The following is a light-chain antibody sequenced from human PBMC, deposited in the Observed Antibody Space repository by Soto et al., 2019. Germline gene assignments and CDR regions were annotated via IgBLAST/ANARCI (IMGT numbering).Light chain of an antibody. CDR3: CSYAGSYTLV. J-gene: IGLJ2*01. V-gene: IGLV2-11*01. CDR1: SSDVGGYNY. Sequence: ALTQPRSVSGSPGQSVTLSCTGTSSDVGGYNYVSWYQQHPGKAPKLMIYDVSKRPSGVPDRFSGSKSGNTASLTISGLQAEDEAGYCCCSYAGSYTLVFGGGTKLTVL. CDR2: DVS.